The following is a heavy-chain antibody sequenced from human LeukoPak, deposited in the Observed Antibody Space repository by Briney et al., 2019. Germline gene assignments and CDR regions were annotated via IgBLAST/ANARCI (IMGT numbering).Heavy chain of an antibody. CDR1: GDSISSNFY. CDR2: IHHTGST. Sequence: PSETLSLTCTVSGDSISSNFYWGWIRQPPGKGLQWIGIIHHTGSTFYSPSLKSRLTISLDTSQNQFSLRLKSVTAADTAVYYCARVEGSGYSHGYDYWGRGTLVTVTS. V-gene: IGHV4-38-2*02. CDR3: ARVEGSGYSHGYDY. J-gene: IGHJ4*02. D-gene: IGHD3-10*01.